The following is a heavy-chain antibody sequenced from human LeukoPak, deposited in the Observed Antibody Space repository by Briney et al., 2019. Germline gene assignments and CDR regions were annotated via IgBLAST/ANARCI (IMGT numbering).Heavy chain of an antibody. CDR3: ARAYYGSGSYYSPDY. CDR2: INPSGGST. CDR1: GYTFTSYY. Sequence: ASVKVSCKASGYTFTSYYMHWVRQAPGQGLEWMGIINPSGGSTSYAQKFQGRVTMTTDTSTSTAYIDLRSLRSDDTAVYYCARAYYGSGSYYSPDYWGQGTLVTVSS. V-gene: IGHV1-46*01. D-gene: IGHD3-10*01. J-gene: IGHJ4*02.